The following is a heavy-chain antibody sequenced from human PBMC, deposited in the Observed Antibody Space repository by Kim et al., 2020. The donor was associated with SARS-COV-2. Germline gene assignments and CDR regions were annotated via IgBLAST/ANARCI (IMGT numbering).Heavy chain of an antibody. CDR2: IYYSGST. CDR1: GGSISSYY. J-gene: IGHJ6*02. V-gene: IGHV4-59*08. Sequence: SETLSLTCTVSGGSISSYYWSWIRQPPGKGLEWIGYIYYSGSTNYNPSLKSRVTISVDTSTNQFSLKLSSVPAADTAEYYCARHPRRWLQPPYYYYYGMDVWGQGTPVTVSS. D-gene: IGHD5-12*01. CDR3: ARHPRRWLQPPYYYYYGMDV.